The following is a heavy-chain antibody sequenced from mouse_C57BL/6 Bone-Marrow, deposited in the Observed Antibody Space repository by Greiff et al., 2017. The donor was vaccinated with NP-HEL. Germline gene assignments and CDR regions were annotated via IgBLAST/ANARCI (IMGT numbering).Heavy chain of an antibody. D-gene: IGHD2-5*01. CDR2: IWWDDDK. V-gene: IGHV8-8*01. CDR3: ARHYSNYGFSWFAY. Sequence: QVTLKVCGPGILQPSQTLSLTCSFSGFSLSTFGMGVGWIRQPSGKGLEWLAHIWWDDDKYYNPALKSRLTISKDTSKNQVFLKIANVDTADTATYYCARHYSNYGFSWFAYWGQGTLVTVSA. J-gene: IGHJ3*01. CDR1: GFSLSTFGMG.